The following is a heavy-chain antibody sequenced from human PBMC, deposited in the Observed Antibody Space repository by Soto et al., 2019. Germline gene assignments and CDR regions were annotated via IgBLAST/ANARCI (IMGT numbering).Heavy chain of an antibody. CDR2: IYYSGST. D-gene: IGHD3-9*01. CDR3: TISVLHFDGLSGWACDF. Sequence: QVQLQESGPGLVKPSQTLSLTCTVSGGSISSGGYYWSWIRQPPGKGLEWIGYIYYSGSTYYNPSLKIRVTISVDASKNPFSLKLSFVTAADTAVYYWTISVLHFDGLSGWACDFWGQGTMVTVSS. J-gene: IGHJ3*01. V-gene: IGHV4-31*03. CDR1: GGSISSGGYY.